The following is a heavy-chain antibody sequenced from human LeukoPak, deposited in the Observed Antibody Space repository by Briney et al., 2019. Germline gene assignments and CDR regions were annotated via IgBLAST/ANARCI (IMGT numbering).Heavy chain of an antibody. Sequence: SETLSLTCTVSGGSISSSSYYWGWIRQPPGKGLEWIGSIYYSGSTYYNPSLKSRVTISVDTSKNQFSLKLSSVTAADTAVYYCARDCSSTSCYSYWGQGTLVTVSS. D-gene: IGHD2-2*01. J-gene: IGHJ4*02. CDR3: ARDCSSTSCYSY. V-gene: IGHV4-39*07. CDR1: GGSISSSSYY. CDR2: IYYSGST.